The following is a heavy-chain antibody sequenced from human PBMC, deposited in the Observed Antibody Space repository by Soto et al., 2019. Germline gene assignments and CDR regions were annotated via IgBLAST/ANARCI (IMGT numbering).Heavy chain of an antibody. CDR2: ISSSSSYI. D-gene: IGHD3-9*01. CDR1: GFTFSSYS. J-gene: IGHJ5*02. CDR3: ARDQGAGQVLRYFDWLWPLRP. V-gene: IGHV3-21*01. Sequence: KTGGSLRLSCAASGFTFSSYSMNWVRQAPGKGLEWVSSISSSSSYIYYADSVKGRFTISRDNAKNSLYLQMNSLRAEDTAVYYCARDQGAGQVLRYFDWLWPLRPWGQGTLVTVSS.